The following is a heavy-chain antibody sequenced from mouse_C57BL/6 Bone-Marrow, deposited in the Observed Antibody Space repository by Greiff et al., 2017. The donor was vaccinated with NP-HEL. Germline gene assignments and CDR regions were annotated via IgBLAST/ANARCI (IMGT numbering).Heavy chain of an antibody. J-gene: IGHJ4*01. CDR1: GYTFTSYW. CDR2: IDPNSGGT. V-gene: IGHV1-72*01. CDR3: ASPYGSSGGYAMDY. D-gene: IGHD1-1*01. Sequence: VQLQQPGAELVKPGASVKLSCKASGYTFTSYWMHWVKQRPGRGLEWIGRIDPNSGGTKYNEKFKSKATLTVDKPSSTAYMQLSSLTSEDAAVYYCASPYGSSGGYAMDYWGQGTPVTVSS.